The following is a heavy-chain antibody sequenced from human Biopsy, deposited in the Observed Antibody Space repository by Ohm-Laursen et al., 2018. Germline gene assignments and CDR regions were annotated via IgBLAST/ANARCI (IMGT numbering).Heavy chain of an antibody. CDR2: ITGGGNYI. Sequence: SLRLSCTASGVTLSGYAMNWVRQAPGKGLEWVSSITGGGNYINYADSVRGRFTISRDNSKNSVYLVMSSLRAEDMAVYFCATAAYAPPYFDLWGRGTVVTVSS. V-gene: IGHV3-21*06. D-gene: IGHD4-17*01. CDR1: GVTLSGYA. J-gene: IGHJ4*02. CDR3: ATAAYAPPYFDL.